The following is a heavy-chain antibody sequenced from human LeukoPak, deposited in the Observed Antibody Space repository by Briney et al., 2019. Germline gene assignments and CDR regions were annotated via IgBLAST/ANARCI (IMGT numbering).Heavy chain of an antibody. Sequence: GGSLRLSCAASGFTFSSYSMNWVRQAPGKGLEWVSYISSSSSTIYYADSVKGRFTISRDNAKNSLYLQMNSLRAEDTAVYYCARAQYSSSLNFDYWGQGTLVTVSS. CDR2: ISSSSSTI. J-gene: IGHJ4*02. V-gene: IGHV3-48*04. CDR1: GFTFSSYS. CDR3: ARAQYSSSLNFDY. D-gene: IGHD6-13*01.